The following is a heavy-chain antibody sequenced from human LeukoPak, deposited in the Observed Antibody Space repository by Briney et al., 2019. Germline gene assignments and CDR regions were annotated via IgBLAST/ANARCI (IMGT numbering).Heavy chain of an antibody. V-gene: IGHV1-18*01. CDR1: GCTFTSYG. CDR3: ARILNSYYDILTGSPALDY. J-gene: IGHJ4*02. CDR2: INAYNGNT. Sequence: GASVRVSCMASGCTFTSYGISWGRQAPGQGLEWRGWINAYNGNTNSAQTLQGRVTMTTHTSTSTAYMELRSLRSDDTAVYYCARILNSYYDILTGSPALDYWGQGSLVTVSS. D-gene: IGHD3-9*01.